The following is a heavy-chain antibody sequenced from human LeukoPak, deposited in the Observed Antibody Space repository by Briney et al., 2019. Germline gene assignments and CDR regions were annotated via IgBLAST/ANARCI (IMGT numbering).Heavy chain of an antibody. Sequence: GGSLRLSCAASGFTFSSYGMHWVRQAPGKGLEWVAVIWYDGSNKYYADSVKGRFTISRDNSKNTNTLYLQMNSLRAEDTAVYYCASASYYYYGMDVWGQGTTVTVSS. CDR3: ASASYYYYGMDV. J-gene: IGHJ6*02. D-gene: IGHD3-16*01. CDR2: IWYDGSNK. CDR1: GFTFSSYG. V-gene: IGHV3-33*01.